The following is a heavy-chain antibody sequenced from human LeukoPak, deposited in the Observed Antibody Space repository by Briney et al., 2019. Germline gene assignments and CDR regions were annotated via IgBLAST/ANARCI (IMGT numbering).Heavy chain of an antibody. CDR2: INHSGST. Sequence: PSETLSLTCAVYGGSFSGYYWSWIRQPPGKGLEWIGEINHSGSTNYNPSLKSRVTISVDTSKNQFSLKLSSVTAADTAVYYCARDLNWHDAYWGQGTLVTVSS. CDR1: GGSFSGYY. D-gene: IGHD1-1*01. J-gene: IGHJ4*02. CDR3: ARDLNWHDAY. V-gene: IGHV4-34*01.